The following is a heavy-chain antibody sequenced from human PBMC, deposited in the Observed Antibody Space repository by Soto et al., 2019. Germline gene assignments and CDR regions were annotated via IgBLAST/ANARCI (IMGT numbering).Heavy chain of an antibody. Sequence: ASVKVSCKASGYTFTNYDINWVRQATGQGLEWMGWMNPNSGNTGYAQKFQGRVTMTRNTSISTAYMELSSLRSEDTAVYYCASVRFLEWSQHLPRGGYYYYGMDVWGQGTTVTVSS. CDR1: GYTFTNYD. D-gene: IGHD3-3*01. CDR2: MNPNSGNT. J-gene: IGHJ6*02. V-gene: IGHV1-8*02. CDR3: ASVRFLEWSQHLPRGGYYYYGMDV.